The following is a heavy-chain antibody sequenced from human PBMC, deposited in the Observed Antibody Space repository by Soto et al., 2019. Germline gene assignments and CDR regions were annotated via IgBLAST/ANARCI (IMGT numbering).Heavy chain of an antibody. CDR3: ARHFPTIDSSSWFVWFDP. Sequence: LETLCLTCTLSGGSISSSSCYWGWIRQPPGKGLEWIGSIYYSGSTYYNPSLKSRVTISVDTSKNQFSLKLSSVTAADTAVYYCARHFPTIDSSSWFVWFDPWGQGTLVTVSS. D-gene: IGHD6-13*01. CDR2: IYYSGST. CDR1: GGSISSSSCY. V-gene: IGHV4-39*01. J-gene: IGHJ5*02.